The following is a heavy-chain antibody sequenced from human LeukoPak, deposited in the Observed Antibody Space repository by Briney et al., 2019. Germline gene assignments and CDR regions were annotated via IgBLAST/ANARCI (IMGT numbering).Heavy chain of an antibody. CDR3: ARVSYSRSYDYWYFDL. V-gene: IGHV4-59*01. CDR2: IYYSGNT. Sequence: SETLSLTCAVYGGSFSGYYWSWIRQPPGKGLEWIGYIYYSGNTNYNPSLKSRVTISVDTSKNQFSLKLRSVTAADTAVYYCARVSYSRSYDYWYFDLWGRGTLVTVSS. D-gene: IGHD6-13*01. CDR1: GGSFSGYY. J-gene: IGHJ2*01.